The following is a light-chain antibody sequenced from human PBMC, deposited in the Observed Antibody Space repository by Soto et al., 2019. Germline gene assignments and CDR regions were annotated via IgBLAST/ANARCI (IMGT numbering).Light chain of an antibody. J-gene: IGKJ2*01. V-gene: IGKV3-20*01. CDR2: GAS. CDR3: QQYGSSSFT. Sequence: EMVLTQSPGTLSLSPGEGATLSCRASHSVTSTYLAWYQQKPGLAPRLIIYGASNRASGTPERFSGGGSGTDFTLTISSLEPEDFAVYYCQQYGSSSFTFGQGTKLEIK. CDR1: HSVTSTY.